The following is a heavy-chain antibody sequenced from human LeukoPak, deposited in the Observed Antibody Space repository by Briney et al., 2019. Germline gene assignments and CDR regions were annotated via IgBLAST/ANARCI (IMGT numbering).Heavy chain of an antibody. V-gene: IGHV4-30-4*08. D-gene: IGHD6-13*01. Sequence: SWIRQPPGKGLEWIGYIYYSGSTYYNPSLKSRVTISVDTSKNQFSLKLSSVTAADTAVYYCARDSSQQLGGVDYWGQGTLVTVSS. J-gene: IGHJ4*02. CDR3: ARDSSQQLGGVDY. CDR2: IYYSGST.